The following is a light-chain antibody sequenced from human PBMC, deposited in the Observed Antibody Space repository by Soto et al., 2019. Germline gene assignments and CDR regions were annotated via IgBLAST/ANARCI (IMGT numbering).Light chain of an antibody. V-gene: IGKV3-20*01. CDR3: QQHGNSRLT. CDR1: QSVSSSY. J-gene: IGKJ1*01. Sequence: EIVLTQSPGTLSLSPGERATLSCRASQSVSSSYFAWYQQKPGQAPRLLIYGASSRATGIPDRFSGSGSGTDFTLTISRLEPEDFAVYYCQQHGNSRLTFGQGTKVEIK. CDR2: GAS.